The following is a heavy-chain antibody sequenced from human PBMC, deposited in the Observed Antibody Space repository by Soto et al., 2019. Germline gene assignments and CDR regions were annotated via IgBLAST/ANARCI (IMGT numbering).Heavy chain of an antibody. CDR3: ARVDTMVRGVRIDP. V-gene: IGHV1-18*01. J-gene: IGHJ5*02. CDR1: GYTFTSYG. CDR2: ISAYNGNT. Sequence: ASVTVSCKASGYTFTSYGISWVRQAPGQGLEWMGWISAYNGNTNYAQKLQGRVTMTTDTSTSTADMELRSLRSDDTAVYYCARVDTMVRGVRIDPWGQGTLVTVSS. D-gene: IGHD3-10*01.